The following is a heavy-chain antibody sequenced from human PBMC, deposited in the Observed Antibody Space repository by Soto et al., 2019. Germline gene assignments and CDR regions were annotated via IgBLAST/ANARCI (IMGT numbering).Heavy chain of an antibody. CDR1: GFTFSDYY. CDR2: IRGSGSYT. V-gene: IGHV3-11*05. CDR3: ARVYHYYDSSGYF. J-gene: IGHJ4*02. D-gene: IGHD3-22*01. Sequence: QVQLVESGGGLVKPGGSLRLSCAASGFTFSDYYMTWIRQAPGKGLEWVSYIRGSGSYTNYADSVKGRFTISRDNTNNSLYLQMNSLRAEDTAVYYCARVYHYYDSSGYFWGQGTLVTVSS.